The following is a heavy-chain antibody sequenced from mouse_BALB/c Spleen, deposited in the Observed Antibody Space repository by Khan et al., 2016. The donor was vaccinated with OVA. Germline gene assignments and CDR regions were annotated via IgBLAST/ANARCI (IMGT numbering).Heavy chain of an antibody. CDR1: GYTFSSYY. CDR2: INPNNGGS. CDR3: TRSGYGSFAF. Sequence: QVQLQQSGAELVKTGASVKLSCKASGYTFSSYYLYWVKQRPGQGLEWIGEINPNNGGSNFNEKFKNRATLTVDKSSYTAYMQLISLTSEDSSVYYCTRSGYGSFAFWGQGTLVTVSA. J-gene: IGHJ3*01. V-gene: IGHV1S81*02. D-gene: IGHD2-2*01.